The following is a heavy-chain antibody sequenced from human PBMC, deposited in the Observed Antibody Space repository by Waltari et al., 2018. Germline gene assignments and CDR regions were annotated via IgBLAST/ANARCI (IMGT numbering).Heavy chain of an antibody. J-gene: IGHJ4*02. CDR3: ARDDTRSGGSCFDY. CDR2: INSRSNYI. Sequence: EVQLVESGGGLVKPGGSLRLSCAACGFTFNTYSMNWVRQAPGKGLEWVSSINSRSNYIYYADSVKGRFTISRDNAKKLLYLQLNSLRVEDTAVYYCARDDTRSGGSCFDYWGQGTLLTVSS. CDR1: GFTFNTYS. V-gene: IGHV3-21*01. D-gene: IGHD2-15*01.